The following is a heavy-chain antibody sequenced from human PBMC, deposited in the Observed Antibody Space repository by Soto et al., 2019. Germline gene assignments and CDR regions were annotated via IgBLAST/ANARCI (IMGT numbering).Heavy chain of an antibody. D-gene: IGHD2-2*01. Sequence: QITLNESGPTLVKPTQTLTLTCTFSGFSLSTRDVGVGWIRQPPGEALEWLGVVYWDDDKTYSPSLKSRLTITKDTSKNQVVLRMTKMDPGDTATYYCAHCRGGVASFWGQGTLVTVSS. V-gene: IGHV2-5*02. CDR1: GFSLSTRDVG. J-gene: IGHJ4*02. CDR3: AHCRGGVASF. CDR2: VYWDDDK.